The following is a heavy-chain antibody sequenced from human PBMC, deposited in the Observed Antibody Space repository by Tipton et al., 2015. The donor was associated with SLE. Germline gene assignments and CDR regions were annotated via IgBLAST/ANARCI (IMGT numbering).Heavy chain of an antibody. V-gene: IGHV4-34*01. CDR2: INHSGST. D-gene: IGHD1-14*01. Sequence: LRLFCAVYGGSFSGYYWSWFRQPPGKGLVWIGEINHSGSTSYNPSLEGRVPISVDTSKNQFSLKLSSVTAADTAVYYCTRGPDRVKTGYWGQGTLVTVSS. J-gene: IGHJ4*02. CDR1: GGSFSGYY. CDR3: TRGPDRVKTGY.